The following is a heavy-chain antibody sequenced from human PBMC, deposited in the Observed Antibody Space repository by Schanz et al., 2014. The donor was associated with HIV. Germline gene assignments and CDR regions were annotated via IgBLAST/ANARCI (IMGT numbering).Heavy chain of an antibody. Sequence: QVQLVESGGGVVQPGRSLRLSCAASGFTFDSYGIHWVRQAPGKGLEWVAVTSYDGSNKKYADSVKGRFTISRDNSKNTLYLQMKSLRPEDTAXYYCAKDRNHYDSRYRGKGNYYYYYGMDVWGQGTTVTVS. CDR1: GFTFDSYG. D-gene: IGHD3-22*01. CDR3: AKDRNHYDSRYRGKGNYYYYYGMDV. CDR2: TSYDGSNK. J-gene: IGHJ6*02. V-gene: IGHV3-30*18.